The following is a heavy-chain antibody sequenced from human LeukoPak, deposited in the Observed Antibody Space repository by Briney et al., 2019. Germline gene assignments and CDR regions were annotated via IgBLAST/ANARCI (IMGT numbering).Heavy chain of an antibody. CDR3: ARDNDFDY. CDR1: GYTFTSYY. J-gene: IGHJ4*02. Sequence: ASVKVSCKASGYTFTSYYIHWVRQAPGQGLEWMGIIYPGGGSTSYAQKFHGRVTMTRDMSTSTVYMELSSLRSEDTAVYYCARDNDFDYWGQGTLVTVSS. CDR2: IYPGGGST. D-gene: IGHD2-8*01. V-gene: IGHV1-46*01.